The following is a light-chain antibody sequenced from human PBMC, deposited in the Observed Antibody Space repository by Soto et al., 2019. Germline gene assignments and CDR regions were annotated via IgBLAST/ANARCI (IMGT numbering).Light chain of an antibody. CDR3: QKYNGVPWT. V-gene: IGKV1-27*01. J-gene: IGKJ1*01. CDR1: QGISNY. CDR2: GAS. Sequence: DIQMTQSPSSLSASVGDRVTITCRASQGISNYLAWYQQKSGKVPKLLIYGASTLQSGVPSRFSGSGSGTDFTLTISSLQPEDVANYYCQKYNGVPWTFGQGTKVEIK.